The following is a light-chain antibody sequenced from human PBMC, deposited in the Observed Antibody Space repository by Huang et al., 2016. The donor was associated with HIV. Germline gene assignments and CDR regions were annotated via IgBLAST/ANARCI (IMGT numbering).Light chain of an antibody. V-gene: IGKV3-15*01. Sequence: EIVMTQSPATLSLSPGERATLSCRANRSVNTNLAWYQQRFGQAHRLVIYGSSTRASGIPARFSGSGSGTDFTLTISSLKSEDVASYFCQQYNNWLLSFGGGTKVDI. CDR2: GSS. CDR1: RSVNTN. CDR3: QQYNNWLLS. J-gene: IGKJ4*01.